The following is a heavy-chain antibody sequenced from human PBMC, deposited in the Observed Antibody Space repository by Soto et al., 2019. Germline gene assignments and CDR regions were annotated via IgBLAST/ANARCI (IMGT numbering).Heavy chain of an antibody. CDR2: VFGNGGGTP. CDR1: GSSFTGDY. CDR3: ARDLPPYDRSKQPAGAFED. V-gene: IGHV4-4*07. D-gene: IGHD3-22*01. Sequence: QVQLQESGPGLLRPSETLSLTCSVSGSSFTGDYWSWIRQPAGKGLEWIGRVFGNGGGTPIYKSSLKNRVTMSVDPSMTQFSLKLTSVTAADTAVYYCARDLPPYDRSKQPAGAFEDWGHRILVTVSS. J-gene: IGHJ4*03.